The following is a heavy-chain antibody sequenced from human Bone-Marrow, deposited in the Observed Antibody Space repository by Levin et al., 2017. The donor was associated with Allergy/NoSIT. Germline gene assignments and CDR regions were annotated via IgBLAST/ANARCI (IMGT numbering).Heavy chain of an antibody. CDR2: ISGGST. D-gene: IGHD1-1*01. CDR1: GFTISTYA. J-gene: IGHJ4*02. CDR3: AKDPGLNEGINFDY. Sequence: GESLKISCAASGFTISTYAMSWVRQAPGKGLEWGSAISGGSTYYADSVKGRFTISRDNFKNTLYLQMNSLRPEDTAIYYCAKDPGLNEGINFDYWGQGTLVTVSS. V-gene: IGHV3-23*01.